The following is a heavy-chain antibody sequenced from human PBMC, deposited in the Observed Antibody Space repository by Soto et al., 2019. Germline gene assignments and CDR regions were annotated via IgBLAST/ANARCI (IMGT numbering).Heavy chain of an antibody. J-gene: IGHJ4*02. Sequence: QLVQSGAEVNKPGASVKVSCKASGYTFTTSGFNWVRQAPGQGLEWMGWISAKSGNTNYAQKLQGRVTMTTDTSTSTVYMELKSLTSDDTAIYYCTRAGASDWNYVSTSSWGQGTLVTVSS. CDR1: GYTFTTSG. CDR3: TRAGASDWNYVSTSS. D-gene: IGHD1-7*01. CDR2: ISAKSGNT. V-gene: IGHV1-18*04.